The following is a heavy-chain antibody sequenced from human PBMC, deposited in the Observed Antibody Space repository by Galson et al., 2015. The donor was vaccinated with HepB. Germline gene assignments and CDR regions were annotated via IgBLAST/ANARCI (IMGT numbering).Heavy chain of an antibody. CDR3: AAALGTYFDY. J-gene: IGHJ4*02. D-gene: IGHD6-25*01. CDR2: ISSSGGST. V-gene: IGHV3-48*03. CDR1: GFSFSSYE. Sequence: SLRLSCAASGFSFSSYEMNWVRQAPGKGLEWLSYISSSGGSTYYADSVKGRFTISRDNAKNSLYLQMNSLRADDTAVYYCAAALGTYFDYWGQGTLVTVSS.